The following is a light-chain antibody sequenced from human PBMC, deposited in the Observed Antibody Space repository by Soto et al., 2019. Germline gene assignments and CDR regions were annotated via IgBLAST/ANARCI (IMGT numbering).Light chain of an antibody. CDR3: QHYNNSPWT. CDR1: QSMSSW. V-gene: IGKV1-5*03. CDR2: KES. Sequence: DIQMSQSPSSLSASLGDRVTITCRASQSMSSWLAWYQQKPGKATNLLIYKESNLENGVQSRFRGSGSGTEFTLTISRLQPGDFATYYCQHYNNSPWTFGQGTKVDIK. J-gene: IGKJ1*01.